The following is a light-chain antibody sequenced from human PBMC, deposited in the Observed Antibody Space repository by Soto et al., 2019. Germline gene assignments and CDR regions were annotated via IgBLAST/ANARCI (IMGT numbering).Light chain of an antibody. Sequence: EIVLTQSPATLSSFPGDRATLFCRASQSVSSGYLAWYQQKAGQAPRLLIYDASSRATGIPDRFSGSGSGTDFTLTISRLEPEDFAMYFCQQYGDSPWRFGQGTKVDI. J-gene: IGKJ1*01. CDR2: DAS. V-gene: IGKV3-20*01. CDR1: QSVSSGY. CDR3: QQYGDSPWR.